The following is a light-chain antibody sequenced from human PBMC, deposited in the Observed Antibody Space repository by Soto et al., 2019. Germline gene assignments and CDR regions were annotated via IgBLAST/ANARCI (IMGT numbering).Light chain of an antibody. V-gene: IGKV3-20*01. CDR3: QQYGSSTGT. Sequence: EIVLTQSPGTLSLSPGERATLSCRASQSVSSSYLAWYQQKPGQAPRLLIYGASSRATGIPDRFSGSGSGTGFTLTISRLEPEDFAEYYYQQYGSSTGTFGQGTKVEIK. CDR1: QSVSSSY. J-gene: IGKJ1*01. CDR2: GAS.